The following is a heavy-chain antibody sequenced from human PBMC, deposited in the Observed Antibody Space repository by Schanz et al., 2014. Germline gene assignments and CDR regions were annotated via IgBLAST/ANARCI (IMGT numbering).Heavy chain of an antibody. J-gene: IGHJ6*02. Sequence: EVQLVESGGGLVQPGGSLRLSCAASGFTFSSYAMHWVRQAPGKGLEYVSTINSNGGSTYYANSVKGRFSISRDNSKNTLYLQMNSLRAEDTAVYYCARDRQQLVGRIGYYYGMDVWGQGTTVTVSS. CDR1: GFTFSSYA. V-gene: IGHV3-64*01. CDR3: ARDRQQLVGRIGYYYGMDV. CDR2: INSNGGST. D-gene: IGHD6-13*01.